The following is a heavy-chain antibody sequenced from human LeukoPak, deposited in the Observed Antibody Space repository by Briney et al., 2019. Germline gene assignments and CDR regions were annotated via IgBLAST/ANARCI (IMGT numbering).Heavy chain of an antibody. V-gene: IGHV3-15*01. D-gene: IGHD2-21*02. Sequence: GGSLRLSCAASGFTFTNAWMIWVRQAPGKGLEWVGRLKSKTHDETTDYAAPVKGRFTISRDNAKNSLYLQMNSLRAEDTAVYYCARDHRYGVVTAIFDYWGQGTLVTVSS. J-gene: IGHJ4*02. CDR3: ARDHRYGVVTAIFDY. CDR1: GFTFTNAW. CDR2: LKSKTHDETT.